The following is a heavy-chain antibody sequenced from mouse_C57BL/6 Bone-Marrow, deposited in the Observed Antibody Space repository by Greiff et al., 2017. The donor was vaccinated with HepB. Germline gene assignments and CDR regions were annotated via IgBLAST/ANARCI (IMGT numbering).Heavy chain of an antibody. CDR3: ARESVYYGSSVYYFDD. CDR2: INYDGSST. J-gene: IGHJ2*01. Sequence: DVKLVESEGGLVQPGSSMKLSCTASGFTFSDYYMAWVRQVPEKGLEWVANINYDGSSTYYLDSLKSRFIISRDNAKNILYLQMSSLKSEDTATYYCARESVYYGSSVYYFDDWGQGTTLTVSS. CDR1: GFTFSDYY. V-gene: IGHV5-16*01. D-gene: IGHD1-1*01.